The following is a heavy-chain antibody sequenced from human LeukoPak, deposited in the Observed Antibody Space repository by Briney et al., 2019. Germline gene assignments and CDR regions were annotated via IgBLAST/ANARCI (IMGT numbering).Heavy chain of an antibody. Sequence: GASVKVSCKASGYTFTSYDINWVRQATGQGLEWMGWMNPNSGNTGYAQKFQGRVTITRNTSISTAYMELSSLRSEDTAVYYCARGLLWFGELIHDYWGQGTLVTVSS. CDR3: ARGLLWFGELIHDY. CDR1: GYTFTSYD. V-gene: IGHV1-8*03. D-gene: IGHD3-10*01. J-gene: IGHJ4*02. CDR2: MNPNSGNT.